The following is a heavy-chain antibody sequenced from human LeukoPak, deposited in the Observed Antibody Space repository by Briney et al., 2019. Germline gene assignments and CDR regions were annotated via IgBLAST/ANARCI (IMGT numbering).Heavy chain of an antibody. D-gene: IGHD3-3*01. CDR3: ARDGLWSGKIDI. V-gene: IGHV4-4*07. Sequence: SETLSLTCTVSGGSISSYYWSWIRQPAGKGLKWIGRIYTSGSTNYNPSLKSRVTMSVDTSKNQFSLKLSSVTAADTAVYYCARDGLWSGKIDIWGQGTLVTVSS. CDR1: GGSISSYY. CDR2: IYTSGST. J-gene: IGHJ5*02.